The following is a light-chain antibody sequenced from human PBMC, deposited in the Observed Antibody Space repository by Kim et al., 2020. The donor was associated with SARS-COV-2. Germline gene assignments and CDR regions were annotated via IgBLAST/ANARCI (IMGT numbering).Light chain of an antibody. CDR2: RNN. Sequence: PGQRVTISCSGSSSNSGSNYVYWYQQLPGTAPKLLIYRNNQRPSGVPDRFSGSKSGTSASLAISGLRSEDEAYYYCAAWDDSLRVFGTGTKVTVL. V-gene: IGLV1-47*01. CDR3: AAWDDSLRV. CDR1: SSNSGSNY. J-gene: IGLJ1*01.